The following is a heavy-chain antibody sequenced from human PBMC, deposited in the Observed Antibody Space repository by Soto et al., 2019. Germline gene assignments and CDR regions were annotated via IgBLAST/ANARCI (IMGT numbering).Heavy chain of an antibody. D-gene: IGHD2-2*02. Sequence: SCAASGFSFSTSSMAWVRQPPGKGLEWVSAISGSGGSTYYADSVKGRFTISRDNSKNTLYLQMNSLRAEDTAVYYCAKEKSIVVVPAAIFRDYYYGMDVWGQGTTVTVS. CDR3: AKEKSIVVVPAAIFRDYYYGMDV. CDR1: GFSFSTSS. V-gene: IGHV3-23*01. CDR2: ISGSGGST. J-gene: IGHJ6*02.